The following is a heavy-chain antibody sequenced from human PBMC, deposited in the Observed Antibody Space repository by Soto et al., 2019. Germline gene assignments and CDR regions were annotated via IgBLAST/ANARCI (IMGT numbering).Heavy chain of an antibody. CDR3: TRDIGGRGGY. Sequence: EVQLVESGGGLVQPGGSLRLSCEVSGFIFSSYWMHWVRQVPGKGLVWVSRTNEDGSITNYADSVRGRFTISRDNAKNTFYLEINSLRVEDTAVYYCTRDIGGRGGYWGQGTLVTVSS. CDR2: TNEDGSIT. D-gene: IGHD3-16*01. CDR1: GFIFSSYW. J-gene: IGHJ4*02. V-gene: IGHV3-74*01.